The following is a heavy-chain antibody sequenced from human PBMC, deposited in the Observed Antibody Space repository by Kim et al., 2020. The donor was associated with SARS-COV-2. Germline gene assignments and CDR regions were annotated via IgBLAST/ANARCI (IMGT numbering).Heavy chain of an antibody. V-gene: IGHV3-33*01. CDR2: NK. CDR3: ATQSARAFDY. Sequence: NKTYADSVKGRFTISRDNSKNTLYLQMNSLRAEDTAVYYCATQSARAFDYWGQGTLVTVSS. J-gene: IGHJ4*02.